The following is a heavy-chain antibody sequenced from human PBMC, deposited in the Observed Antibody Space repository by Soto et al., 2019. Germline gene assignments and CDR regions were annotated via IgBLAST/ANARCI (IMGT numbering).Heavy chain of an antibody. CDR3: AREGGSIGGWFGRKFDS. Sequence: GGSLRLSCTATGFSFSTHAMSWVRQAPGKGLEWVSSISSGGTTTFYAASVEGRFTISRDKSKNTLYLQMNSLRADDTAVYYCAREGGSIGGWFGRKFDSWGQGTQVTVSS. J-gene: IGHJ4*02. CDR2: ISSGGTTT. V-gene: IGHV3-23*01. D-gene: IGHD6-19*01. CDR1: GFSFSTHA.